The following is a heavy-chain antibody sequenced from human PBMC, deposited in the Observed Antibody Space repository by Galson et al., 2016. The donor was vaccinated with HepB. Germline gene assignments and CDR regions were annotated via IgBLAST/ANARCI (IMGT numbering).Heavy chain of an antibody. CDR2: VNPSGGSQ. CDR1: GYTFSNYY. D-gene: IGHD5-24*01. J-gene: IGHJ4*02. Sequence: GYTFSNYYMDWVRQAPGQGLEWMGKVNPSGGSQSYAQKFQGRVTMTWDTSTRTVYIELSSLRSEDTALYYCAREWGRDGYNIDYWGQGTLVTVSS. CDR3: AREWGRDGYNIDY. V-gene: IGHV1-46*01.